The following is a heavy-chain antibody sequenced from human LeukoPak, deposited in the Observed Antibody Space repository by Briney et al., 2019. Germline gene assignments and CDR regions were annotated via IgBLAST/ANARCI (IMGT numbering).Heavy chain of an antibody. J-gene: IGHJ4*02. CDR3: ASQLLGTSGFDF. CDR2: MNPNSGNT. V-gene: IGHV1-8*01. CDR1: GYTFTSYD. Sequence: ASVKVSCKASGYTFTSYDINWVRQAPGQGLEWMGWMNPNSGNTGYAQKFQGRVTMTRNTSISTAYMELSSLRSEDTAVYYCASQLLGTSGFDFWGQGTLVTVSS. D-gene: IGHD2-2*01.